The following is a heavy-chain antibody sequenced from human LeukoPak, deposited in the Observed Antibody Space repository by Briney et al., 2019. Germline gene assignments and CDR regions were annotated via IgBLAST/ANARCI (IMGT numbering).Heavy chain of an antibody. D-gene: IGHD3-10*01. Sequence: GGSLRLSCAASGFTFSSYSMNWVRHAPAKGLEWVSSISSSSSYIYYADSVKGGFTNSRDKAKNSLYLQMNRLRAEDTAVYYCARGPYGSGSYWADYYYYYMDVWGKGTTVTISS. J-gene: IGHJ6*03. CDR1: GFTFSSYS. V-gene: IGHV3-21*01. CDR2: ISSSSSYI. CDR3: ARGPYGSGSYWADYYYYYMDV.